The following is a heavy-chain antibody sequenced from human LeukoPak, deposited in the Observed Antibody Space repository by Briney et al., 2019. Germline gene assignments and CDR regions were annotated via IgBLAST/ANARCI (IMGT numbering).Heavy chain of an antibody. CDR3: SRENGAFSPFGY. Sequence: SVPLSLTCGVYGGSISNTKWWSWVRLPSVQSLALIGEISLTGLTHYNPSLESRVTVSLDKSKNQLSLNLTSVTAADTAVYYCSRENGAFSPFGYWGQGTLVTVLS. D-gene: IGHD2-8*01. J-gene: IGHJ4*02. V-gene: IGHV4-4*02. CDR1: GGSISNTKW. CDR2: ISLTGLT.